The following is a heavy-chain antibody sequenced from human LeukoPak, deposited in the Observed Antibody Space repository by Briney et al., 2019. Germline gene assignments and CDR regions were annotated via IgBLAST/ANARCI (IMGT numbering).Heavy chain of an antibody. V-gene: IGHV3-74*01. Sequence: PTGGSLRLSCAASGFTFSSYWMHWVRQAPGKGLVWVSRINSDGSSTSYADSVKGRFTISRDNAKNMLYLQMNSLRAEDTAVYYCASALRRYYDFWSGYSSSVIPPWGQGTLVTVSS. CDR1: GFTFSSYW. CDR3: ASALRRYYDFWSGYSSSVIPP. CDR2: INSDGSST. D-gene: IGHD3-3*01. J-gene: IGHJ5*02.